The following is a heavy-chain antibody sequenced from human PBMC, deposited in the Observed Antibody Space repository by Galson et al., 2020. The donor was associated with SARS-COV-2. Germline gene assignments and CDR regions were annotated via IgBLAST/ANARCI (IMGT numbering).Heavy chain of an antibody. Sequence: ALVKVSCKTSGYTFTNFGISWVRQAPGQGLEWMGWISPYNGKTYSAQKVQGRVTMTTDTSTGTAYMELRSLRSDDTAVYYCARDVKLATITDAFDIWGQGTMVTVSS. V-gene: IGHV1-18*01. CDR3: ARDVKLATITDAFDI. J-gene: IGHJ3*02. CDR2: ISPYNGKT. CDR1: GYTFTNFG. D-gene: IGHD5-12*01.